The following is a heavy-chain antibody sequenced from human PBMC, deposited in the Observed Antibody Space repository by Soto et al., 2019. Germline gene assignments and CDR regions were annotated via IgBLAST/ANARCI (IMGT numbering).Heavy chain of an antibody. V-gene: IGHV4-31*03. Sequence: SETLSLTCTVSGGSISSGGYYWSWIRQHPGKGLEWIGYIYYSGSTYYNPSLKSRVTISVDTSKNQFSLKLSSVTAADTAVYYCAYGDYRYYLDYWGQGTLVTRLL. CDR3: AYGDYRYYLDY. CDR2: IYYSGST. J-gene: IGHJ4*02. D-gene: IGHD4-17*01. CDR1: GGSISSGGYY.